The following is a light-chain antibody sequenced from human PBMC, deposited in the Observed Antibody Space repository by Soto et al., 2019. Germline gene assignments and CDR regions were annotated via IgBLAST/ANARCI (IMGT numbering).Light chain of an antibody. CDR2: DVS. CDR1: SSDVGGYNY. Sequence: QSVLTQPASVSGSPGQSITISCTGTSSDVGGYNYVSWYQQHPGKAPKLMIYDVSNRPSGVSNRFSGSKSGNTASLTISGLQAEDEADYYCSSYTSSSTPHVVFGGGTQLIVL. J-gene: IGLJ2*01. CDR3: SSYTSSSTPHVV. V-gene: IGLV2-14*01.